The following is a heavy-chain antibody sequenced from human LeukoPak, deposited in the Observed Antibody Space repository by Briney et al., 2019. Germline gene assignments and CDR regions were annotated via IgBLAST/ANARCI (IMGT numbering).Heavy chain of an antibody. J-gene: IGHJ5*02. CDR3: ARGPRRYYGSGSYSRPPRHNWFDP. Sequence: SETLSLTCTVSGGSISRYYWSWIRQPPGKGLDWIGDIYYSGSTNYNPSLKSRVTISVDTSKNQFSLKLSSVTAADTAVYYCARGPRRYYGSGSYSRPPRHNWFDPWGQGTLVTASS. CDR1: GGSISRYY. V-gene: IGHV4-59*01. CDR2: IYYSGST. D-gene: IGHD3-10*01.